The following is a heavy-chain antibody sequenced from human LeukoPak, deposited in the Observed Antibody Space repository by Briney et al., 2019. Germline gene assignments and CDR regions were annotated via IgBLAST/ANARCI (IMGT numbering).Heavy chain of an antibody. CDR3: GKDAQRGFDYSNSREH. D-gene: IGHD4-11*01. CDR1: GFTFSHFG. Sequence: GGSLRLSCEASGFTFSHFGMQCVRQPPGKGLEWVAVIWRDATNEYYADSVKGRFTISRDNFKRTVSLKMNSLRAEDTAGYYWGKDAQRGFDYSNSREHGGEGSLVILSS. J-gene: IGHJ1*01. V-gene: IGHV3-33*06. CDR2: IWRDATNE.